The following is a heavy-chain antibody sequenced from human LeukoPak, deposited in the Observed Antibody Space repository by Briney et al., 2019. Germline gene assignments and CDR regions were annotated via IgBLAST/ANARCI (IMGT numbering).Heavy chain of an antibody. CDR1: GYTFTSYD. D-gene: IGHD6-19*01. V-gene: IGHV1-8*01. Sequence: ASVKASCKASGYTFTSYDINWVRQATGQGLEWMGWMNPNSGNTGYAQKFQGRVTMTRNTSISTAYMELSSLRSEDTAVYYCARGSGPYYYYYMDVWGKGTTVTVSS. CDR3: ARGSGPYYYYYMDV. J-gene: IGHJ6*03. CDR2: MNPNSGNT.